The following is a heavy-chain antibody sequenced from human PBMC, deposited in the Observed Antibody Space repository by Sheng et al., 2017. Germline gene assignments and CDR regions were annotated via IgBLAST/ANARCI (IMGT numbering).Heavy chain of an antibody. D-gene: IGHD6-19*01. CDR1: GFTFNNNA. Sequence: EVQLLESGGGLVQPGGSLRLSCAASGFTFNNNAMSWVRQAPGKGLEWVSSITGDGGSTYYADSVKGQFTISRDNSKNTVYLQMNSLRVEDTAVYYCATTDRGWYGVGYWGQGTLVTVSS. CDR3: ATTDRGWYGVGY. J-gene: IGHJ4*02. V-gene: IGHV3-23*01. CDR2: ITGDGGST.